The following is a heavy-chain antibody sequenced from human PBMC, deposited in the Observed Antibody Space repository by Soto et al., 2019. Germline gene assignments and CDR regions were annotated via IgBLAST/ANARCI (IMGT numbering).Heavy chain of an antibody. J-gene: IGHJ3*02. CDR1: GFTFSSYS. CDR2: ISSSSNYI. D-gene: IGHD2-15*01. CDR3: ARLYCSGGSCYSGDAFDI. V-gene: IGHV3-21*01. Sequence: GGSLRLSCASSGFTFSSYSMNWVRQAPGKGLEWVSSISSSSNYIYYADSVKGRFTISRDNAKNSLYLHMNSLRAEDTAVYYCARLYCSGGSCYSGDAFDIWGQGTMVTVSS.